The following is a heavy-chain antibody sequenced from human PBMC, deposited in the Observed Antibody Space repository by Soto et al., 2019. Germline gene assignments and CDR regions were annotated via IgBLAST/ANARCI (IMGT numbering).Heavy chain of an antibody. V-gene: IGHV4-59*08. CDR2: IYYTGST. CDR1: GGSISSYY. D-gene: IGHD3-10*01. J-gene: IGHJ3*02. Sequence: QVQLQETGPELVKPSETLSLTCTVSGGSISSYYWYWIRQPPGKGLAGIGYIYYTGSTNYNPTLKIRFTITLATTKSQCAMKLSSVTAAATAVYYCASRGGGLFDIWCQGTMVTVSS. CDR3: ASRGGGLFDI.